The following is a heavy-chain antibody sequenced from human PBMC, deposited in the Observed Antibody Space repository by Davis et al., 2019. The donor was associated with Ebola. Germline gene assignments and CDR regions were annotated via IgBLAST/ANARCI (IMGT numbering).Heavy chain of an antibody. V-gene: IGHV1-18*01. D-gene: IGHD3-22*01. CDR3: ASPDYYDSSGYSDAFDI. J-gene: IGHJ3*02. CDR2: ISAYNGNT. CDR1: GYTFTSYG. Sequence: ASVKVSCKASGYTFTSYGISWVRQAPGQGLEWMGWISAYNGNTNYAQKLQGRVTMTTDTSTSTAYMELRSLRSDDTAVYYCASPDYYDSSGYSDAFDIWGQGTMVTVSS.